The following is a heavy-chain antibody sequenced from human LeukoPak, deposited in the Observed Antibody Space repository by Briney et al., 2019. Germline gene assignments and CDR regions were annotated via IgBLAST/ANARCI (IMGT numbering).Heavy chain of an antibody. V-gene: IGHV4-30-4*01. Sequence: SQTLSLTCTVPGGSISSGDYYWSWIRQPPGKGLEWIGYIYYSGSTYYNPSLKSRVTISVDTSKNQFSLKLSSVTAADTAVYYCASATYYDILTGYYKPPDAFDIWGQGTMVTVSS. D-gene: IGHD3-9*01. CDR1: GGSISSGDYY. CDR2: IYYSGST. J-gene: IGHJ3*02. CDR3: ASATYYDILTGYYKPPDAFDI.